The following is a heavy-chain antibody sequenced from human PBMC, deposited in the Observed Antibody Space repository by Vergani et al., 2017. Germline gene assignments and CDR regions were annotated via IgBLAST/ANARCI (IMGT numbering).Heavy chain of an antibody. J-gene: IGHJ4*02. CDR3: VKDDPSLDH. CDR1: GFTFSDFG. Sequence: QVHLVESGGGVVQSGGSLRLSCVASGFTFSDFGMHWVRQTPGEGLECVAFIRSDENHQYYGDSVKGRFTISRDNSKNTVYLQMTGLRVEDTAVYYCVKDDPSLDHWVQGTLVTVSS. CDR2: IRSDENHQ. V-gene: IGHV3-30*02.